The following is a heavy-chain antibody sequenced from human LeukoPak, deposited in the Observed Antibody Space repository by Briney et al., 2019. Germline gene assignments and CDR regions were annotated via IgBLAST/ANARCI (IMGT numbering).Heavy chain of an antibody. Sequence: PVASVKVSCKASGYTFTSYAIHWVRQAPGQRLEWMGWINAGNGNTRYPQNFQGRVTITRDTSASTAYMELSSLRSEDTAVYYCARGSYALERWGQGTLVTVSS. J-gene: IGHJ4*02. CDR2: INAGNGNT. CDR1: GYTFTSYA. V-gene: IGHV1-3*01. CDR3: ARGSYALER. D-gene: IGHD1-1*01.